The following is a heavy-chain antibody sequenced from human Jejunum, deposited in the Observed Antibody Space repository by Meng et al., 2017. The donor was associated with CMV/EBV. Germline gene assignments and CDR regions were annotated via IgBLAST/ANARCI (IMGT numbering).Heavy chain of an antibody. V-gene: IGHV3-30*02. CDR2: IRYDLATK. CDR1: GFTFSSYG. Sequence: SCSASGFTFSSYGMHWVRQAPGKGLEWVAYIRYDLATKYYVDSVKGRFTISRENAENSLYLQMNSLRAGDTAVYYCARGSTFSAWGQGTMVTVSS. J-gene: IGHJ3*01. CDR3: ARGSTFSA. D-gene: IGHD3-16*01.